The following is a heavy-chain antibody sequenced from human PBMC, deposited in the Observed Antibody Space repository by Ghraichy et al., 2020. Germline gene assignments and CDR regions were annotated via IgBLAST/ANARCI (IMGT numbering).Heavy chain of an antibody. CDR3: ARKGASCGGDCYLDFDP. CDR1: GFTFSSYS. Sequence: GESLNISCAASGFTFSSYSMNWVRQAPGKGLEWVSYIDNGRKRSTIYYAESVKGRFTIYRDNARNSLYLQMNSLRDEDTAVYYCARKGASCGGDCYLDFDPWGRGTLVTVSS. D-gene: IGHD2-21*02. CDR2: IDNGRKRSTI. J-gene: IGHJ2*01. V-gene: IGHV3-48*02.